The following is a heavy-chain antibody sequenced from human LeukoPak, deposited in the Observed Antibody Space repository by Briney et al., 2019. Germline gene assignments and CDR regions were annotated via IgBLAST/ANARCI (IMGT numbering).Heavy chain of an antibody. J-gene: IGHJ4*02. V-gene: IGHV3-7*01. D-gene: IGHD1-26*01. CDR2: MNIDGSEK. Sequence: GGSLRLSCAASGFTFSNYWMGWVRQAPGKRLEWVANMNIDGSEKYYADSVKGRFSISRDNARNSVYLQMASLRVEDAAVYYCARDPVEWEPLLDYWGQGTLVTVSS. CDR1: GFTFSNYW. CDR3: ARDPVEWEPLLDY.